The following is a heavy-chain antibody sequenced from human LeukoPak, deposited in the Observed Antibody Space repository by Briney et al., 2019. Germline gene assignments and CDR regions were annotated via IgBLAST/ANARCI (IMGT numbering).Heavy chain of an antibody. J-gene: IGHJ3*01. V-gene: IGHV4-39*01. D-gene: IGHD3-22*01. CDR1: GGSISSTGYC. CDR2: IYYSGST. CDR3: AKAGVRYFDSSGLYAFDF. Sequence: PSETLSLTCAVSGGSISSTGYCWAWIRQPPGKGLEWIGTIYYSGSTYHNTSLESRITMSVDTSRNQFSLKLSSVDAADTAVYYCAKAGVRYFDSSGLYAFDFWGQGTTVTVSS.